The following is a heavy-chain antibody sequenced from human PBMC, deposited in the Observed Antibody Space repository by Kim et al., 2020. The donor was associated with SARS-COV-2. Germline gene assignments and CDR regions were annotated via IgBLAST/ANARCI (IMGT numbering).Heavy chain of an antibody. CDR1: GFTLSSYA. Sequence: GGSLRLSCAASGFTLSSYAMSWVRQAPGKGLEWVSAISGSGGSTYYRDSVKGRFTISRDESKNTLYLQMNSLRAEDTAVYYCAKDSHPIFGDDYFDCWGQGTLVTVSS. D-gene: IGHD3-16*01. J-gene: IGHJ4*02. V-gene: IGHV3-23*01. CDR3: AKDSHPIFGDDYFDC. CDR2: ISGSGGST.